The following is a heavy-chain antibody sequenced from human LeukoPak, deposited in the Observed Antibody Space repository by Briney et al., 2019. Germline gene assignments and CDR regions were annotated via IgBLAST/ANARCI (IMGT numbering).Heavy chain of an antibody. CDR1: GYTFTNYA. CDR3: ARRAVDNSYYYYMDV. J-gene: IGHJ6*03. CDR2: INVGNGNT. V-gene: IGHV1-3*01. D-gene: IGHD6-19*01. Sequence: ASVKVSCKASGYTFTNYALHWVRQAPGQRLEWMGWINVGNGNTKYSQKFQGRVTITRNTSISTAYMEVSSLRYEDTAVYYCARRAVDNSYYYYMDVWGKGTTVTVSS.